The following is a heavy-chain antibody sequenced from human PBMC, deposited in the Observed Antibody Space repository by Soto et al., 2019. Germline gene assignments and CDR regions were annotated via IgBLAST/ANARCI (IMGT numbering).Heavy chain of an antibody. J-gene: IGHJ6*03. CDR1: GFTFSTYG. V-gene: IGHV3-30*03. D-gene: IGHD1-20*01. Sequence: GGSLRLSCAASGFTFSTYGMHWVRQAPGKGLEWVAVISYDGSNKYYADSVKGRFTISRDNSKNTLYLQMNSLRAEDTAVYYCARGFITKSGYYYMDVWGKGTTVTVSS. CDR3: ARGFITKSGYYYMDV. CDR2: ISYDGSNK.